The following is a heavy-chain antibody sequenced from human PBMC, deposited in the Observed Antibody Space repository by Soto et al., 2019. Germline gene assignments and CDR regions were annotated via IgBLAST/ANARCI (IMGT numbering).Heavy chain of an antibody. J-gene: IGHJ6*02. D-gene: IGHD1-20*01. CDR2: IERDDDDK. CDR3: ARSIRGPRRFNGMDV. V-gene: IGHV2-70*13. CDR1: GFSLTSPGMC. Sequence: SGPTLVNPTETLTLTCTFSGFSLTSPGMCVSWIRQSPGKAMEWLALIERDDDDKYYSTSLKTRLTISKDTRKNQVVLTMANMEPADTATYYCARSIRGPRRFNGMDVWGQGTTVTVSS.